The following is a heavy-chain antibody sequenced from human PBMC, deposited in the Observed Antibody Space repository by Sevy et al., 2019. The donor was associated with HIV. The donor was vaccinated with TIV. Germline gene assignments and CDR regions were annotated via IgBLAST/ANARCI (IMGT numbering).Heavy chain of an antibody. V-gene: IGHV3-30*04. J-gene: IGHJ6*02. CDR2: ISYDGSNK. D-gene: IGHD4-4*01. CDR1: GFTFSSYA. CDR3: AREVVVVTTYYYYYYGMDV. Sequence: GGSLRLSCAASGFTFSSYAMHWVRQAPGKGLEWVAVISYDGSNKYYADSVKARFTISRDNSKNTLYLQMNSQRAEDTAVYYCAREVVVVTTYYYYYYGMDVWGQGTTVTVSS.